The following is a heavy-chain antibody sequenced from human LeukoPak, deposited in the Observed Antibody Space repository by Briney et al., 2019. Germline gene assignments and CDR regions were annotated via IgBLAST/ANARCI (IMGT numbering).Heavy chain of an antibody. Sequence: PGGSLRLSCAASGFTFSNYAMHWVRQAPGKGLEWVAVISYDGSDKYYADSVRGRFTISRDNSRNTLYLQMNSLRAEDTAVYYCAKDDRWLQFCCWGQGTLVTVSA. CDR2: ISYDGSDK. V-gene: IGHV3-30*04. CDR3: AKDDRWLQFCC. CDR1: GFTFSNYA. D-gene: IGHD5-24*01. J-gene: IGHJ4*02.